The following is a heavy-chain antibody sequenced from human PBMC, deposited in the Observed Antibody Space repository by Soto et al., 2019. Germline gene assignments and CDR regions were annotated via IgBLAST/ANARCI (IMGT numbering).Heavy chain of an antibody. J-gene: IGHJ5*02. D-gene: IGHD2-2*01. CDR3: ARHLVGSTRGNFEH. CDR2: IYPYDSDT. CDR1: GYSFTSYW. Sequence: PGESLKISCKTSGYSFTSYWIGWVRQMPGKGMEWMGNIYPYDSDTRYSPSFQGQVTISADTSITTAYLQWSGLRASDTAMYFCARHLVGSTRGNFEHWGPGTLVTVSS. V-gene: IGHV5-51*01.